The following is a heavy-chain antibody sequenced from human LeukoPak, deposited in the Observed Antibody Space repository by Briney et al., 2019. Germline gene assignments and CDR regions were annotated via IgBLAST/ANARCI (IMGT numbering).Heavy chain of an antibody. Sequence: GGSLRLSCVASGFTFSNYWMHWVRQAPGKGLVWVSRIKGDGSSTTYADSVKGRFTISRDNAKNALYLQMNSLRPEDTAVYYCARVRRDYDSSGYYYDWFDPWGQGTLVTVSS. CDR3: ARVRRDYDSSGYYYDWFDP. CDR1: GFTFSNYW. D-gene: IGHD3-22*01. CDR2: IKGDGSST. V-gene: IGHV3-74*01. J-gene: IGHJ5*02.